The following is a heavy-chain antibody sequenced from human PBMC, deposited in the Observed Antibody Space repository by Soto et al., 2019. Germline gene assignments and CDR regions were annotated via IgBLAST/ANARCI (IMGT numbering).Heavy chain of an antibody. J-gene: IGHJ4*02. Sequence: QVHLVQSGAEVKKPGASVKVSCQGSGYAFTTYGITWVRQAPGQGLEWMGWISAHNGNTNYAQKLQGRVTVTRDTATSTAYMELRSSSHDDTAVDYGARGRYGDYWCQGAVVTVSS. CDR2: ISAHNGNT. CDR3: ARGRYGDY. V-gene: IGHV1-18*01. D-gene: IGHD1-1*01. CDR1: GYAFTTYG.